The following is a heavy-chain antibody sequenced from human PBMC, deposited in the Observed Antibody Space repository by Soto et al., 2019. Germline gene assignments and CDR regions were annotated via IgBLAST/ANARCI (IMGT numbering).Heavy chain of an antibody. J-gene: IGHJ4*02. CDR2: INAGNGNT. V-gene: IGHV1-3*01. D-gene: IGHD1-26*01. CDR3: ARDVGATGD. CDR1: GYTFTSYA. Sequence: QVQLVQSGAEVKKPGASVKVSCKASGYTFTSYAMHWVRQAPGQRREWMGWINAGNGNTKYSQKFEGRVTITRGTSARTAYMELSSLRSEDTAVYDCARDVGATGDWCQGTRVTVSS.